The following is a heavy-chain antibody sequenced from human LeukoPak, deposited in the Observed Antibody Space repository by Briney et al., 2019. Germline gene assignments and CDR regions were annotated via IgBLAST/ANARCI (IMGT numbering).Heavy chain of an antibody. D-gene: IGHD3-9*01. J-gene: IGHJ4*02. CDR2: IKQDGSEK. CDR3: ARAGATLRYFDWQDY. Sequence: PGGSLRLSCAASGFTFSSYWMSWVRPAPGKGLEWVANIKQDGSEKYYVDSVKGRFTISRDNAKNSLYLQMNSLRAEDTAVYYCARAGATLRYFDWQDYWGQGTLVTVSS. CDR1: GFTFSSYW. V-gene: IGHV3-7*01.